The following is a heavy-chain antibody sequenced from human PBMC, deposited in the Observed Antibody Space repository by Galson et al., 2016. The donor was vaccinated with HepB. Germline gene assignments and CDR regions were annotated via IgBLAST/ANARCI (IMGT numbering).Heavy chain of an antibody. CDR2: KYHSGTTF. D-gene: IGHD3-10*01. Sequence: SETLSLTCTVSGGSINNNNYYWGWIRQPPGKGLEWIGSKYHSGTTFYCTPALRSRVTISVETSKNQFSLKLKSVSAADTAVYYCARHGSCIAYHHYGMDVWGQWTTVTVSS. CDR3: ARHGSCIAYHHYGMDV. V-gene: IGHV4-39*01. CDR1: GGSINNNNYY. J-gene: IGHJ6*02.